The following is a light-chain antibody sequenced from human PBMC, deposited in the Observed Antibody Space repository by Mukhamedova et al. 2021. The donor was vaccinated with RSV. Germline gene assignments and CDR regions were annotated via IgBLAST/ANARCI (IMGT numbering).Light chain of an antibody. CDR3: QQYDSVPYT. CDR2: DAS. Sequence: WYQRRVHGKAPKLLIYDASNLETGVPSRLSGSGSGTHFTFTISSLQPEDIATYYCQQYDSVPYTFGQGTKLEI. J-gene: IGKJ2*01. V-gene: IGKV1-33*01.